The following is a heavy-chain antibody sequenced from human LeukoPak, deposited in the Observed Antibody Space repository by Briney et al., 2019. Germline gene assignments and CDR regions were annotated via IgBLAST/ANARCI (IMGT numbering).Heavy chain of an antibody. CDR2: INAGNGNT. CDR1: GYTFTSYA. CDR3: ARERSTDAPFDY. V-gene: IGHV1-3*01. D-gene: IGHD5/OR15-5a*01. Sequence: ASVTVSCTASGYTFTSYAMHWVRQAPGQRLEWMGWINAGNGNTKYSQKFQGRVTITRDTSASTAYMELSSLRSEDTAVYYCARERSTDAPFDYWGQGILVTVSS. J-gene: IGHJ4*02.